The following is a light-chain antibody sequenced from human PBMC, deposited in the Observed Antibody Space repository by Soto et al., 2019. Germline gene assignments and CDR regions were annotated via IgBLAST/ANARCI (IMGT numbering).Light chain of an antibody. V-gene: IGLV1-44*01. J-gene: IGLJ1*01. CDR1: SSNIGGNS. Sequence: QSVMTQPPSVSAAPGQKVTISCSGSSSNIGGNSVSWYQQLPGTAPKVVVYGNSQRPLGVPVRFSGSKSATSASLAISGLLPEDEADYYCAAWDAGLFVFGSGTKLTVL. CDR3: AAWDAGLFV. CDR2: GNS.